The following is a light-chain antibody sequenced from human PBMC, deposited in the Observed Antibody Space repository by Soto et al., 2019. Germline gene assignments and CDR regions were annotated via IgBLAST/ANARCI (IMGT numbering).Light chain of an antibody. CDR2: GTS. V-gene: IGKV3-20*01. J-gene: IGKJ2*03. Sequence: EIVLTQSPGTLSLSPGERVTLSCRASQSVNSNYLAWYQQKPGQAPRLLIYGTSSRATDIPDRFSGRGSGTDFTLTISRLEPEDFAVYYCQQYGDGNSPRYSFGQGTKLEIK. CDR3: QQYGDGNSPRYS. CDR1: QSVNSNY.